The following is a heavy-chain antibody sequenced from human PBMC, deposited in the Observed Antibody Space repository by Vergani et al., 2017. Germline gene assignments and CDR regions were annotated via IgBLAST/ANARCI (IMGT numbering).Heavy chain of an antibody. D-gene: IGHD5-24*01. Sequence: QVQLVESGGGVVQPGRSLRLSCAASGFTFSSYGMHWVRQAPGKGLEWVAVIWYDGSNKYYADSVKGRFTISRDNSKNKLYLQMNSLRAEDTAVYYCARGRDGYNLPLDYWGQGTLVTVSS. CDR3: ARGRDGYNLPLDY. CDR1: GFTFSSYG. V-gene: IGHV3-33*01. J-gene: IGHJ4*02. CDR2: IWYDGSNK.